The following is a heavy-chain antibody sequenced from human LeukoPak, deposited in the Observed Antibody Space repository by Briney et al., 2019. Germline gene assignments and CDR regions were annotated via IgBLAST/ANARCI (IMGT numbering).Heavy chain of an antibody. D-gene: IGHD5-18*01. CDR2: IYHSGST. V-gene: IGHV4-30-2*02. CDR3: AAHVDTAMALLRGPDNY. CDR1: GGSISSGGYY. J-gene: IGHJ4*02. Sequence: SETLSLTCTVSGGSISSGGYYWSWIRQPPGKGLEWIGYIYHSGSTYYNPSLKSRVTISVDTSKNQFSLKLSSVTAADTAVYYCAAHVDTAMALLRGPDNYRGQGTLVTVSS.